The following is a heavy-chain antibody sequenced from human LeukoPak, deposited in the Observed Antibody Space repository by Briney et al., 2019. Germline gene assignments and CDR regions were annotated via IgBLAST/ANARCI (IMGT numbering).Heavy chain of an antibody. V-gene: IGHV4-59*01. CDR3: ARENEPARDFDL. CDR1: GGSISSYY. D-gene: IGHD1-1*01. J-gene: IGHJ2*01. Sequence: PSETLSLTCTVSGGSISSYYWGWIRQPPGKGLEWIGYIYYSGSTNYNPSLKSRVTISVDTSKNQFSLKLTSVTAADTAVYYCARENEPARDFDLWGRGTLVTVSS. CDR2: IYYSGST.